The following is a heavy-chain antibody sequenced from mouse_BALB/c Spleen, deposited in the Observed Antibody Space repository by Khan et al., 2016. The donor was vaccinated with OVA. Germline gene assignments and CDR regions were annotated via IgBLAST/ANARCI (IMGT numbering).Heavy chain of an antibody. J-gene: IGHJ4*01. D-gene: IGHD2-1*01. Sequence: QVQLKQSGPGLVAPSQSLSITCTVSGFSLTTYGVHWVRQPPGKGLEWLGVIWAGGSTNFNSALMSRLSISKDNSKSQVFLKMNSLQTVDTARYYCARDRNYGNYGAMDYWGQGTSVTGSS. V-gene: IGHV2-9*02. CDR2: IWAGGST. CDR3: ARDRNYGNYGAMDY. CDR1: GFSLTTYG.